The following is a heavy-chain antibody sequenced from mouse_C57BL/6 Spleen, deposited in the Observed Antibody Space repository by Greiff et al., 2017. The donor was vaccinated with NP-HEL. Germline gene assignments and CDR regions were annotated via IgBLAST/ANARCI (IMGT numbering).Heavy chain of an antibody. CDR2: ISYDGSN. CDR1: GYSITSGYY. Sequence: VQLKESGPGLVKPSQSLSLTCSVTGYSITSGYYWNWIRQFPGNKLEWMGYISYDGSNNYNPSLKNRISITRDTSKNQFFLKLNSVTTEDTATYYCARDDGYYSFDYWGQGTTLTVSS. J-gene: IGHJ2*01. D-gene: IGHD2-3*01. V-gene: IGHV3-6*01. CDR3: ARDDGYYSFDY.